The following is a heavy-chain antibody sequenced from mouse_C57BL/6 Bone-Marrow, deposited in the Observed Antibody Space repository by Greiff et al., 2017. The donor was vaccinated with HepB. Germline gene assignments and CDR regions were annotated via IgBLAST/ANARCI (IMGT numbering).Heavy chain of an antibody. Sequence: EVQLQQSGPGLVKPSQSLSLTCSVTGYSITSGYYWNWIRQFPGNKLEWMGYISYDGSNNYNPSLKNRISITRDTSKNQFFLKLNSVTTEDTATYYCARDRRSNYDAMDYWGQGTSVTVSS. J-gene: IGHJ4*01. CDR1: GYSITSGYY. CDR3: ARDRRSNYDAMDY. V-gene: IGHV3-6*01. CDR2: ISYDGSN. D-gene: IGHD2-5*01.